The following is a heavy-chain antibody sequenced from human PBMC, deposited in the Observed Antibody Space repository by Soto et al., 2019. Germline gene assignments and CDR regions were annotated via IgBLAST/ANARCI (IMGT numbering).Heavy chain of an antibody. V-gene: IGHV3-48*01. CDR3: ARLPAGYCSGGSCYNY. Sequence: GGSLRLSCAASGFTFSSYSMNWVRQAPGKGLEWVSYISSSSSTIYYADSVKGRFTISRDNAKNSLYLQMNSLRAEDTAVYYCARLPAGYCSGGSCYNYWGQGTLVTVSS. D-gene: IGHD2-15*01. CDR1: GFTFSSYS. CDR2: ISSSSSTI. J-gene: IGHJ4*02.